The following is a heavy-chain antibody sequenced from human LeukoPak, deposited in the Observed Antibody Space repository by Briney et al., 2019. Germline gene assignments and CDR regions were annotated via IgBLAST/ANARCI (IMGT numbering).Heavy chain of an antibody. CDR3: VRDSVGYSDI. V-gene: IGHV4-59*01. D-gene: IGHD5-24*01. Sequence: PSETLSLTCTVSGGSISSYYWSWIRPPPGKGLEWIGHIYYSGSTNYNPSLKSRVTISVDTSKNQFSLKLSSVTAADTAVYYCVRDSVGYSDIWGQGTMVTVSS. CDR2: IYYSGST. J-gene: IGHJ3*02. CDR1: GGSISSYY.